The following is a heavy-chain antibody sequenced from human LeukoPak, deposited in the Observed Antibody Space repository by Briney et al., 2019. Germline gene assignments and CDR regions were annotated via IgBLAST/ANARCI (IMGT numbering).Heavy chain of an antibody. CDR3: ARLAQQRFNSDWYPDY. Sequence: GGSLRLSCAASGFIFSNYWMSWVRQAPGKGLEWVANIQQNGGDKYYVDSVKGRFTISRDNARNSLYLQMTSLRAEDTAVYYCARLAQQRFNSDWYPDYWGQGTLVTVSS. CDR1: GFIFSNYW. V-gene: IGHV3-7*01. J-gene: IGHJ4*02. D-gene: IGHD3-9*01. CDR2: IQQNGGDK.